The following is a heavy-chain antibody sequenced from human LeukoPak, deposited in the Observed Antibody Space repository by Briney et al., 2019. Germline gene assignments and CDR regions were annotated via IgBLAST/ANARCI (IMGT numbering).Heavy chain of an antibody. V-gene: IGHV3-30*03. CDR2: VSNDGRDK. Sequence: GGSLRLSCAASGFNFRDYGMEWVRQPPGKGLEWVAIVSNDGRDKKYADIVAGRFTTFRATYKNTPFLQMTSLSADATVVYYCARDGPKGYWTPPEYFQHWGQGTLVTVSS. D-gene: IGHD2-15*01. J-gene: IGHJ1*01. CDR3: ARDGPKGYWTPPEYFQH. CDR1: GFNFRDYG.